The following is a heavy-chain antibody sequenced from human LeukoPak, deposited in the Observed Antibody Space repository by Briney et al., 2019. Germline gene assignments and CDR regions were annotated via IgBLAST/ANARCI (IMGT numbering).Heavy chain of an antibody. D-gene: IGHD2-15*01. CDR2: IWYDGSIQ. CDR1: GFTFSSYG. V-gene: IGHV3-33*01. J-gene: IGHJ4*02. CDR3: ARAGYCSGGSCYGSDY. Sequence: GRPLRLSCAASGFTFSSYGMHWVRQAPGKGLEWVAAIWYDGSIQYYADSVKGRFTISRDNSKNTLYLQMDSLRAEDTAVYYCARAGYCSGGSCYGSDYWGQGTLVSVSS.